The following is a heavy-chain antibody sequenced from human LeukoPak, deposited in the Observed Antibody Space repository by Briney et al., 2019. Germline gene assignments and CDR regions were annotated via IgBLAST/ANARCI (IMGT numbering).Heavy chain of an antibody. J-gene: IGHJ5*02. CDR2: IYYSGST. CDR3: ARRYYYGSGFDP. D-gene: IGHD3-10*01. V-gene: IGHV4-39*01. CDR1: GVSISSSSYY. Sequence: SETLSLTCTVSGVSISSSSYYWGWIRQPPGKGLEWIGSIYYSGSTYYNPSLKSRVTISVDTSKNQFSLKLSSVTAADTAVYYCARRYYYGSGFDPWAREPWSPSPQ.